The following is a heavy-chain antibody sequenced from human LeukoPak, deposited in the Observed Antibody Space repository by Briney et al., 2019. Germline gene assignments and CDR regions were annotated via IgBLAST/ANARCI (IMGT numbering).Heavy chain of an antibody. V-gene: IGHV3-21*01. D-gene: IGHD3-3*01. J-gene: IGHJ4*02. CDR3: ARAGGNYDFRSGYDSIPDY. CDR1: GFTFSSYS. CDR2: ISSSSSYI. Sequence: GGSLRLSWAASGFTFSSYSMNWVRQAPGKGLEWVSSISSSSSYIYYADSVKGRFTISRDNAKNSLYLQMNSLRAEDTAVYYCARAGGNYDFRSGYDSIPDYWGQGTLVTVSS.